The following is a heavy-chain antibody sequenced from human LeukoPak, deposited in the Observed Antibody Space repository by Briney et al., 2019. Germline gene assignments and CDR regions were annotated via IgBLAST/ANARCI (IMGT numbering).Heavy chain of an antibody. Sequence: QPGGSLLLSCAASGFTFGSSAMTWVRQAPGKGLEWVSSIVGSADITYQADSVKGRFTISRDNSKNTVYLQMNSLRAEDTAVYYCAKAPTSVAYYFDSWGQGTLVTVSS. D-gene: IGHD3-16*01. CDR1: GFTFGSSA. V-gene: IGHV3-23*01. CDR3: AKAPTSVAYYFDS. CDR2: IVGSADIT. J-gene: IGHJ4*02.